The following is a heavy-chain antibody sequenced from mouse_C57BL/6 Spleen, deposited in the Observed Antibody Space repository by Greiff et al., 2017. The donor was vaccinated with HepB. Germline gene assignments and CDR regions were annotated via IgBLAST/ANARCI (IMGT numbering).Heavy chain of an antibody. CDR2: IDPSDSYT. CDR3: ARIGYYVYWYFDV. D-gene: IGHD2-3*01. V-gene: IGHV1-50*01. CDR1: GYTFTSYW. Sequence: QVQLQPGAELVKPGASVKLSCKASGYTFTSYWMQWVKQRPGQGLEWIGEIDPSDSYTNYNQKFKGKATLTVDTSSSTAYMQLSSLTSEDSAVYYCARIGYYVYWYFDVWGTGTTVTVSS. J-gene: IGHJ1*03.